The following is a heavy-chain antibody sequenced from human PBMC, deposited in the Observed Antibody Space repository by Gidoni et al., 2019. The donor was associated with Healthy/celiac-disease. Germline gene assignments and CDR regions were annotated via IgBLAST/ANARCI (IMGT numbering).Heavy chain of an antibody. Sequence: QVQLVPCGAEAQKPGASVKVSCKASGYTFTGHYMHWVRQAPGQGLEWMGWINPNSGGTNYAQKFQGRVTMTRDTSISTAYMELSRLRSDDTAVYYCARSVGGYFDWLLSYYLDYWGQGTLVTVSS. CDR1: GYTFTGHY. J-gene: IGHJ4*02. V-gene: IGHV1-2*02. CDR2: INPNSGGT. CDR3: ARSVGGYFDWLLSYYLDY. D-gene: IGHD3-9*01.